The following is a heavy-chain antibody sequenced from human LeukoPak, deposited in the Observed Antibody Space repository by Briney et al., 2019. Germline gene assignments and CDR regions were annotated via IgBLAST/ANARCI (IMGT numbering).Heavy chain of an antibody. D-gene: IGHD4-17*01. Sequence: SVKVSCKASGGTLSSYAIRWVRQAPGQGLEWMGGIIPIFGTANYAQKFQGRVTITTDESTSTAYMELSSLRSEDTAVYYCARVSSYGDYEGYYYYYYYMDVWGRGTTVTVSS. J-gene: IGHJ6*03. CDR3: ARVSSYGDYEGYYYYYYYMDV. CDR1: GGTLSSYA. CDR2: IIPIFGTA. V-gene: IGHV1-69*05.